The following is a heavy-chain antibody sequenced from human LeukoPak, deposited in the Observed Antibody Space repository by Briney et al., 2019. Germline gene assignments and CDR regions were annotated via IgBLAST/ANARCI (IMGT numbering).Heavy chain of an antibody. D-gene: IGHD3-10*01. Sequence: ASVKVSCTASGYTFTSYGISWVRQAPGQGLEWMGWINTNTGNPTYAQGFTGRFVFSLDTSVSTAYLQISSLKAEDTAVYYCARDLSWFGDSGEGTRYPNWFDPWGQGTLVTVSS. V-gene: IGHV7-4-1*02. J-gene: IGHJ5*02. CDR2: INTNTGNP. CDR1: GYTFTSYG. CDR3: ARDLSWFGDSGEGTRYPNWFDP.